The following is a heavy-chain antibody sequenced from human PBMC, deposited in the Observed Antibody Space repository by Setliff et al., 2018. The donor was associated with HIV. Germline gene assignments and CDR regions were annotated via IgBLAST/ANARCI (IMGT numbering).Heavy chain of an antibody. D-gene: IGHD3-3*01. V-gene: IGHV4-39*01. CDR2: IYYSGST. CDR3: ARHEPMGILEHHWYFDL. J-gene: IGHJ2*01. Sequence: PSETLSLTCTVSGGSISSSSYYWGWIRQPPGKGLEWIGSIYYSGSTYYNPSLKSRVTISVDTSKNQFSLKLSSVTAADTAVYYCARHEPMGILEHHWYFDLWGRGTLVTVSS. CDR1: GGSISSSSYY.